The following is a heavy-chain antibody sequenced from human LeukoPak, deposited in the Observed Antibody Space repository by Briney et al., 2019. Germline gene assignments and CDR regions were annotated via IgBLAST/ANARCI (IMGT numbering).Heavy chain of an antibody. CDR2: INHSGST. CDR3: ARAPLYYDSSGYTNDY. D-gene: IGHD3-22*01. V-gene: IGHV4-34*01. CDR1: GGSFSGYY. Sequence: PSETLSLTCAVYGGSFSGYYWSWIRQPPGKGLEWMWEINHSGSTNYNPSLKSRVTISVDTSKNQFSLKLSSVTAADTAVYYCARAPLYYDSSGYTNDYWGQGTLVTVSS. J-gene: IGHJ4*02.